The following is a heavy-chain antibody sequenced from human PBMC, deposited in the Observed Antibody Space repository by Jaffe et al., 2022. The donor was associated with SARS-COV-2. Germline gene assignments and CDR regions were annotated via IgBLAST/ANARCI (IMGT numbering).Heavy chain of an antibody. Sequence: EVQLLESGGGSVQPGGSLRLSCAASGFPFNNHAMSWVRQAPGKGLEWVSSISSTGLTTYYRDSLKGRFTISRDNSKSTLYLQMNSLRAEDAAVYYCAKDRVSGTYLPFDPWGHGTLVTVSS. CDR3: AKDRVSGTYLPFDP. V-gene: IGHV3-23*01. CDR1: GFPFNNHA. J-gene: IGHJ5*02. D-gene: IGHD3-10*01. CDR2: ISSTGLTT.